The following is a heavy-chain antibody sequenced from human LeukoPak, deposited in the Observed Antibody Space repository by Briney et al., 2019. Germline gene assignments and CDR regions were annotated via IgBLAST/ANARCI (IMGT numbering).Heavy chain of an antibody. CDR1: GFTFSSYW. CDR3: ARSLRGSYYSYYYYYYMDV. CDR2: ISSCSSTI. J-gene: IGHJ6*03. D-gene: IGHD1-26*01. V-gene: IGHV3-48*01. Sequence: KSGGSLRLSCAASGFTFSSYWMHWVRQAPGKGLEWVSYISSCSSTIYYADSVKGRFTISRDNAKNSLYLQMNSLRAEDTAVYYCARSLRGSYYSYYYYYYMDVWGKGTTVTVSS.